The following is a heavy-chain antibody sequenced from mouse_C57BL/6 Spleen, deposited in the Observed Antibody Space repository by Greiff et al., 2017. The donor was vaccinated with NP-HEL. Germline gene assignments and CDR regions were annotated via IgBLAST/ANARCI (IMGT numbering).Heavy chain of an antibody. D-gene: IGHD2-3*01. CDR1: GYTFTSYW. CDR2: IDPSDSET. CDR3: ARRGFYDGYSHFDY. V-gene: IGHV1-52*01. J-gene: IGHJ2*01. Sequence: QVQLKQPGAELVRPGSSVKLSCKASGYTFTSYWMHWVKQRPIQGLEWIGNIDPSDSETHYNQKFKDKATLTVDKSSSTAYMQLSSLTSEDSAVYYCARRGFYDGYSHFDYWGKGTTLTVSS.